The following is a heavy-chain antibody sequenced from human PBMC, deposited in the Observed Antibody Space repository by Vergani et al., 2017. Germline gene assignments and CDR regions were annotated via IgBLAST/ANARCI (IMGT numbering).Heavy chain of an antibody. J-gene: IGHJ4*02. Sequence: QVQLVQSGSELKKPGASVKVSCKASGYTFTSYAMNWVRQAPGQGLEWMGWINTNTGNPTYAQGFTGRFVFSLDTSVSTAYLQISSLKAEDTAVYYCARDRGYYYDSSGYLEVYYFDYWGQGTLVTVSS. CDR2: INTNTGNP. D-gene: IGHD3-22*01. CDR3: ARDRGYYYDSSGYLEVYYFDY. V-gene: IGHV7-4-1*02. CDR1: GYTFTSYA.